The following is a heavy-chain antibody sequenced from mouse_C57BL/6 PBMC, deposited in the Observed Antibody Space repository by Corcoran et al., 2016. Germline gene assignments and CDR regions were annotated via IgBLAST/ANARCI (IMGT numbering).Heavy chain of an antibody. CDR3: AREGPYGSSHWYFDV. CDR2: INTYSGVP. D-gene: IGHD1-1*01. J-gene: IGHJ1*03. Sequence: QIQLVQSGPELKKPGETVKISCKASGYTFTTYGMSWVKQAPGKGLKWMDWINTYSGVPTYADDFKGRFAFSLETYASTAYLQINNLKNEDTATDFCAREGPYGSSHWYFDVWGTGTTVTVSS. CDR1: GYTFTTYG. V-gene: IGHV9-3*01.